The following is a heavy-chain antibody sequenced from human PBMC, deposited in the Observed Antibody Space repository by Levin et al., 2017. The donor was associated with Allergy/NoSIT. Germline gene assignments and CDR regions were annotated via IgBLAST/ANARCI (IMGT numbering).Heavy chain of an antibody. CDR3: ARDPTGYPDFDQ. CDR2: IGTTNTNI. D-gene: IGHD3-9*01. CDR1: GFTFSDYG. Sequence: PGGSLRLSCAVSGFTFSDYGMNWVRQTPGKGLEWVSYIGTTNTNIEYADSVKGRFTISRDNAKNSVYLQMNSLRDEDTAVYYCARDPTGYPDFDQWGQGILVTVSS. J-gene: IGHJ4*02. V-gene: IGHV3-48*02.